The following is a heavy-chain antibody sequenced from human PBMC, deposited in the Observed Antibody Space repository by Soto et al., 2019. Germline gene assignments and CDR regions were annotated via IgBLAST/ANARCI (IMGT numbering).Heavy chain of an antibody. CDR3: ARGGPEYTDKELWYFDD. D-gene: IGHD1-26*01. Sequence: QVQLVQSGAEMKKPGSSVKVSCKASGGTFSSYAANWVRQAPGQGLEWVGGITPIFKTANYAQKFQGRVTIIADESTSTAYMELSSLRTEDTAIYYCARGGPEYTDKELWYFDDWGQGTLVTVSS. CDR1: GGTFSSYA. V-gene: IGHV1-69*01. J-gene: IGHJ4*02. CDR2: ITPIFKTA.